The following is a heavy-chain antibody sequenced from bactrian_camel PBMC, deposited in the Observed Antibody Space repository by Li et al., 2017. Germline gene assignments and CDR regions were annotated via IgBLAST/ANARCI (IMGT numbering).Heavy chain of an antibody. J-gene: IGHJ4*01. CDR3: TTAGTLYRY. CDR1: GFTFNNYM. CDR2: INTDSDTT. V-gene: IGHV3S1*01. Sequence: HVQLVESGGGLVQPGGSLRLSCTTSGFTFNNYMMYWVRQAPGKGFEWVSTINTDSDTTYYAMSVRGRFTISRDNAKNTLTLEMNSLKTEDTAVYYCTTAGTLYRYWGQGTQVTVS. D-gene: IGHD5*01.